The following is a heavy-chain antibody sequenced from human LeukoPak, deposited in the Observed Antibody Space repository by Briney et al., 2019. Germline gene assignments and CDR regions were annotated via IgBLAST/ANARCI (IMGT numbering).Heavy chain of an antibody. V-gene: IGHV1-58*01. D-gene: IGHD6-13*01. CDR2: TVVGSGNT. CDR1: GFTFTSSA. Sequence: GASVKASCKASGFTFTSSAVQWVRQARGQRLEWIGWTVVGSGNTNYAQKFQERVTITRDMSTSTAYMELSSLRSEDTAVYYCAADRGAAAGTRYYYYYYGMDVWGQGTTVTVSS. CDR3: AADRGAAAGTRYYYYYYGMDV. J-gene: IGHJ6*02.